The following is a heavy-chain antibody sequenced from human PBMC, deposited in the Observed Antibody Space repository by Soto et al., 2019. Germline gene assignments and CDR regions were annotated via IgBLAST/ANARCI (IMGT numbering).Heavy chain of an antibody. CDR3: ARQGIAAAVPFDY. D-gene: IGHD6-13*01. CDR2: IYYSGST. CDR1: GGSISSYY. Sequence: SETLSLTCTVSGGSISSYYWSWIRHPPRKGLEWNGYIYYSGSTNYNPSLKSRVTISVDTSKNQFSLKLSSVTAADTVVYYCARQGIAAAVPFDYWGQGTLVTVSS. V-gene: IGHV4-59*08. J-gene: IGHJ4*02.